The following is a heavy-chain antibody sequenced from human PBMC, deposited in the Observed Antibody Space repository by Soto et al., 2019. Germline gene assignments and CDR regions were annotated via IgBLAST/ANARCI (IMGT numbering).Heavy chain of an antibody. J-gene: IGHJ5*02. CDR1: GYTLTNYG. CDR3: VRDWQLSP. CDR2: ISGHNGNT. D-gene: IGHD1-1*01. Sequence: QVQLVQSGDEVKKTGASVKVSCRASGYTLTNYGISCVRQAPGQGLFWMGWISGHNGNTRYAQNVQGRLTLTIDPSTNTAYMELMSLKIDDTAMYYCVRDWQLSPWGQGTLVTVSS. V-gene: IGHV1-18*01.